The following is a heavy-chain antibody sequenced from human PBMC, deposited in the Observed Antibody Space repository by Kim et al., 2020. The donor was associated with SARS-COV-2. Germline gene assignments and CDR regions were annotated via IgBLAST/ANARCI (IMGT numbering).Heavy chain of an antibody. CDR3: ARGGLVGATPSYYYYYGMDV. J-gene: IGHJ6*02. V-gene: IGHV4-34*01. CDR1: GGSFSGYY. D-gene: IGHD1-26*01. CDR2: INHSGST. Sequence: SETLSLTCAVYGGSFSGYYWSWIRQPPGKGLEWIGEINHSGSTNYNPSLKSRVTISVDTSKNQFSLKLSSVTAADTAVYYCARGGLVGATPSYYYYYGMDVWGQGTTVTVSS.